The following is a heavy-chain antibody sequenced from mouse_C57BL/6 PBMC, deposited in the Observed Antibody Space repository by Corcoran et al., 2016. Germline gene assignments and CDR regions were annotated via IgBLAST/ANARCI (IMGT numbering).Heavy chain of an antibody. CDR2: INPNNGGT. Sequence: EVQLQQSGPELVKPGASVKISCKASGYTFTDYYMNWVKQSHGKSLEWIGDINPNNGGTSYNQKFKGKATLTVDKSSSTAYMELRSLTSEDSAVYYCARREEYYGSRGAWFAYWGQGTLVTVSA. CDR3: ARREEYYGSRGAWFAY. D-gene: IGHD1-1*01. V-gene: IGHV1-26*01. J-gene: IGHJ3*01. CDR1: GYTFTDYY.